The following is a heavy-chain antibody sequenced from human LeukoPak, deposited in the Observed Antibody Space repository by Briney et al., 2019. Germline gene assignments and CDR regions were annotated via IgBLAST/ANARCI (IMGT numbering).Heavy chain of an antibody. Sequence: GGSLRLSCAGSGFSFSNYYISWVRQAPGKGLEWVANIRQDGSVKNYVDSVKGRFTISRDNTENLVYLQMNSLRVEDTAVYYCAREGVGAGDYWGQGTLVTVSS. CDR3: AREGVGAGDY. J-gene: IGHJ4*02. CDR2: IRQDGSVK. D-gene: IGHD1-26*01. V-gene: IGHV3-7*01. CDR1: GFSFSNYY.